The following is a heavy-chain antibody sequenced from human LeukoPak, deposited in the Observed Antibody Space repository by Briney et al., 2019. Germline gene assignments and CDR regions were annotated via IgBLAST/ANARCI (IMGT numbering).Heavy chain of an antibody. D-gene: IGHD1-14*01. CDR3: ARVSSVRGWFDP. CDR1: GYSISSGYY. V-gene: IGHV4-38-2*02. J-gene: IGHJ5*02. CDR2: IYHSGST. Sequence: PSETLSLTCTVSGYSISSGYYWGWIRQPPGKGLEWIGSIYHSGSTYYNPSLKSRVTISVDTSKNQFSLKLSSVTAADTAVYYCARVSSVRGWFDPWGQGTLVTVSS.